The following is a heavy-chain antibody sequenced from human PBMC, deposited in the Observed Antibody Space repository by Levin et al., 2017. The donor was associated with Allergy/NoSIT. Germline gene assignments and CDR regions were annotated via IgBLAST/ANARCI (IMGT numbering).Heavy chain of an antibody. Sequence: GGSLRLSCEASGFTFSNYWMNWVRQAPGKGLEWVANIKQDGSEKYYVDSVKGRFTISRDNAKNSLSLQMSSLGAEDTAVYYCARDLSVAGPNWGQGTLVTVSS. CDR1: GFTFSNYW. J-gene: IGHJ4*02. D-gene: IGHD6-19*01. CDR3: ARDLSVAGPN. V-gene: IGHV3-7*01. CDR2: IKQDGSEK.